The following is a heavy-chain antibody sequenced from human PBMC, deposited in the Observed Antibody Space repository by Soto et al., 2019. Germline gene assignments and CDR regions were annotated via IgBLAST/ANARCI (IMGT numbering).Heavy chain of an antibody. CDR3: ANSNWFDP. J-gene: IGHJ5*02. V-gene: IGHV4-39*01. CDR1: GGSISSRGYY. Sequence: QLQLQESGPGLVKPSETLSLTCTVSGGSISSRGYYWGWIRQPPGKGLEWIGTIYYSGSTFYNPSLKILVTISGDTSKNQFYLKLSSGTAADTAVYYCANSNWFDPWGQGTLVPVSS. CDR2: IYYSGST.